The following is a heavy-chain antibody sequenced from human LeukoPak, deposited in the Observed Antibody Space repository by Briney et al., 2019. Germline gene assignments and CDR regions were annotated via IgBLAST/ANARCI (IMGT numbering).Heavy chain of an antibody. V-gene: IGHV1-46*01. CDR1: GYTFTRYY. CDR2: INPSGNST. J-gene: IGHJ4*02. Sequence: ASVKVSCKASGYTFTRYYIHWARQAPGQGLEWMGIINPSGNSTSYAQKFQGRVTMTRDTSTSTVYMELSSLRSEDTAVYYCAREGTVSFDYWGQGTLVTASS. D-gene: IGHD3/OR15-3a*01. CDR3: AREGTVSFDY.